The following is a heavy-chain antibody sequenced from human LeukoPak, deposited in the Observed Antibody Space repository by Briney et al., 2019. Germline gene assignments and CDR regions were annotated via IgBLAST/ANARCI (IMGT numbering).Heavy chain of an antibody. J-gene: IGHJ4*02. V-gene: IGHV3-7*05. CDR2: IRKDGSEK. D-gene: IGHD3-10*01. CDR3: TRGMIRGVMDDY. Sequence: GGSLRLSCAASGFTFEIYWMSWVRQAPGKGLEWVANIRKDGSEKNYVDSVKGRFTISRDNAKNSLYLQMNSLRAEDTAVYYCTRGMIRGVMDDYWGQGTLVTVSS. CDR1: GFTFEIYW.